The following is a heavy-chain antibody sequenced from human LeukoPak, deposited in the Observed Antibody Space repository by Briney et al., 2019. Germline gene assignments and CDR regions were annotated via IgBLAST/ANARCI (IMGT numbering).Heavy chain of an antibody. Sequence: GGSLRLSCAASGFTVSSNYMSWVRQAPGKGLEWVAFIRSDGINKYHADSVKGRFTISRDNSKNTLYLQMNSLRAEDTAVYYCAKLGKTENHYGSGRFSYYYYMDVWGKGTTVTISS. CDR2: IRSDGINK. V-gene: IGHV3-30*02. D-gene: IGHD3-10*01. J-gene: IGHJ6*03. CDR1: GFTVSSNY. CDR3: AKLGKTENHYGSGRFSYYYYMDV.